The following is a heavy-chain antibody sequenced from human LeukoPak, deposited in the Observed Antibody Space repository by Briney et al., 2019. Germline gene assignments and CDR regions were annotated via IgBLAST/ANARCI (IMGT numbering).Heavy chain of an antibody. CDR2: INPSGGST. D-gene: IGHD1-26*01. J-gene: IGHJ4*02. CDR3: ASFSRWELRDALDY. V-gene: IGHV1-46*01. Sequence: ASVKVSCKASGYTFTSYYMHWVRQAPGQGLEWMGIINPSGGSTSYAQKFQGRVTMTRDTSISTAYMELSRLRSDDTAVYYCASFSRWELRDALDYWGQGTLVTVSS. CDR1: GYTFTSYY.